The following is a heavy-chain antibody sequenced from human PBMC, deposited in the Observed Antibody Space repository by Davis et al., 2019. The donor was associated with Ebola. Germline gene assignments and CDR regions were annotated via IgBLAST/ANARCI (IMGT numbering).Heavy chain of an antibody. Sequence: GESLKISCAAPGFTFSSYGMHWVRQAPGKGLEWVAVISYDGSNKYYADSVKGRFTISRDNSKNTLYLQMNSLRAEDTAVYYCAKRHVYYYYYGMDVWGQGTTVTVSS. CDR2: ISYDGSNK. CDR3: AKRHVYYYYYGMDV. CDR1: GFTFSSYG. J-gene: IGHJ6*02. V-gene: IGHV3-30*18.